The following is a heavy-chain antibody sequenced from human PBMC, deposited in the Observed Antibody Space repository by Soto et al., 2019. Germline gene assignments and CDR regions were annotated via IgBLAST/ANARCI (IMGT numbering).Heavy chain of an antibody. D-gene: IGHD4-17*01. CDR2: ISGSGGST. V-gene: IGHV3-23*01. CDR3: ARWDGYGDV. Sequence: SLRLSCAASGFTFSSYAMSWVRQAPGKGLEWVSAISGSGGSTYYADSVKGRFTTSRDNSKNTLYLQMNSLRVEDTAVYYCARWDGYGDVWGQGTLVTVSS. J-gene: IGHJ4*02. CDR1: GFTFSSYA.